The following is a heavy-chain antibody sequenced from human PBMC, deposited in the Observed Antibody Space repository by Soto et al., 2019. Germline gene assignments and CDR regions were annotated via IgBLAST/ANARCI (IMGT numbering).Heavy chain of an antibody. CDR1: GFTFSSYA. J-gene: IGHJ4*02. Sequence: QVQLVESGGGVVQPGRSLRLSCAASGFTFSSYAMHWVRQAPGKGLEWVAVISYDGSNKYYADSVKGRFTISRDNSKNTLYRHMNSLRPEDTAVYYCARHKRDLRFLEWSCYFDYWGQGTLVTVSS. D-gene: IGHD3-3*01. V-gene: IGHV3-30-3*01. CDR3: ARHKRDLRFLEWSCYFDY. CDR2: ISYDGSNK.